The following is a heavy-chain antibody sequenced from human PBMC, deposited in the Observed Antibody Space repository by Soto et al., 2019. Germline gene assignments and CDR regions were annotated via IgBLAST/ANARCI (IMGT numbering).Heavy chain of an antibody. CDR1: GCSFTSYW. CDR2: IYPGDSDT. J-gene: IGHJ5*02. CDR3: ASAPRGYYDSSGYYYNWFDP. V-gene: IGHV5-51*01. D-gene: IGHD3-22*01. Sequence: AESLTICCKVSGCSFTSYWIVWVRQMPGKRLEWMGIIYPGDSDTRYSPSFQGQVTISADKSISTAYLQWSSLKASDTAMYYCASAPRGYYDSSGYYYNWFDPWGQGTLVTVSS.